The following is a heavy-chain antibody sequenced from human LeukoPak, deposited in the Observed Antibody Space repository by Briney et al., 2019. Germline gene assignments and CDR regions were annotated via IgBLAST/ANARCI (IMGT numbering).Heavy chain of an antibody. CDR1: GFTFSGYT. V-gene: IGHV3-23*01. D-gene: IGHD7-27*01. CDR2: ISGGSGDIT. CDR3: ARNLAGDYFPNWFDP. Sequence: GGSLRLSCAVSGFTFSGYTMSWVRQTPGKGLEWVSAISGGSGDITYNADSVKGRFTVSRDNSKNTLFLQLNSLGAEDTAVYYCARNLAGDYFPNWFDPWGQGTLVTVSS. J-gene: IGHJ5*02.